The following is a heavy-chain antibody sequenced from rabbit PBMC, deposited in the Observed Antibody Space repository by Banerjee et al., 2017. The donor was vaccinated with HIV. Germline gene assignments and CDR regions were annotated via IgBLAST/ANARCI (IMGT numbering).Heavy chain of an antibody. CDR3: ARDLAGVIGWNFNL. D-gene: IGHD4-1*01. V-gene: IGHV1S7*01. CDR2: IDPVFGST. J-gene: IGHJ4*01. Sequence: WVRQAPGKGLEWIGYIDPVFGSTYYASWVNGRFTISSHNAQNTVSLQMTSLTAADTATYFCARDLAGVIGWNFNLWGPGTLVTVS.